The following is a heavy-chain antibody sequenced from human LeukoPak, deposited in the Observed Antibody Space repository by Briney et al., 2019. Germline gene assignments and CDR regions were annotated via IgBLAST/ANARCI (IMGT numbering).Heavy chain of an antibody. V-gene: IGHV3-33*01. D-gene: IGHD3/OR15-3a*01. Sequence: PGRSLRLSCAASGFTFSSYGMHWVRQAPGKGLEWVAVIWYDGSDKYYADSVKGRFAISRDNAKNSLYLQMNSLRAEDTAVYYCARRRDFIDYWGQGTLVTVSS. J-gene: IGHJ4*02. CDR2: IWYDGSDK. CDR3: ARRRDFIDY. CDR1: GFTFSSYG.